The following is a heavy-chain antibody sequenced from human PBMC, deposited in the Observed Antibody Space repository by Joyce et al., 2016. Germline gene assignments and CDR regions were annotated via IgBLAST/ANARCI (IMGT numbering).Heavy chain of an antibody. CDR3: AKRPPAPGGMDV. CDR1: GFAFRSDG. J-gene: IGHJ6*02. Sequence: QVKLVESGGGVVQTGRSLRLSCGASGFAFRSDGMHWVRQGPGKGLAWVAVISFDGNKTYYADAVRGRFTISRDNSKNTLFLQLNSLRPEDTGTYFCAKRPPAPGGMDVWGQGTTVTVSS. D-gene: IGHD3-10*01. V-gene: IGHV3-30*18. CDR2: ISFDGNKT.